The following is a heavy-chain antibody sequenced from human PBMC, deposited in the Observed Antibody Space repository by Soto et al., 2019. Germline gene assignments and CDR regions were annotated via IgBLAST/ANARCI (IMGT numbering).Heavy chain of an antibody. J-gene: IGHJ5*02. CDR3: ARGSTVTTKDWFDP. CDR2: ISAYNGNT. V-gene: IGHV1-18*01. Sequence: GASVKVSCKASGYTFTSYGISWVRQAPGQGLEWMGWISAYNGNTNYAQKLQGRVTMTTDTSTSTAYMELRSLRSDDTAAYYCARGSTVTTKDWFDPWGQGTLVTVSS. D-gene: IGHD4-17*01. CDR1: GYTFTSYG.